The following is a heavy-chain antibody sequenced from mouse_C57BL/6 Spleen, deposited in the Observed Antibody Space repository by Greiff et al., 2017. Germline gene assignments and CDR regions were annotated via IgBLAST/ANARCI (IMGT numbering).Heavy chain of an antibody. CDR3: ARQLDYFDY. CDR2: IYPGSGST. D-gene: IGHD3-1*01. J-gene: IGHJ2*01. CDR1: GYTFTSYW. V-gene: IGHV1-55*01. Sequence: VQLQQSGAELVKPGASVKRSCKASGYTFTSYWITWVKQRPGQGLEWIGDIYPGSGSTNYNEKFKSKATLTVDTSSSTAYMQLSSLTSEDSAVYYCARQLDYFDYWGQGTTLTVSS.